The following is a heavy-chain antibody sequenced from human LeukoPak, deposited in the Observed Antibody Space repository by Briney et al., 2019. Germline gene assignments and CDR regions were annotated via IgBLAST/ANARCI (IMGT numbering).Heavy chain of an antibody. Sequence: KTGGSLRLSCAASGFSFTYSTMNWVRLAPGKGLEWVSSITSSSGNIYYSDSARGRFTVSRDNAKNSLYLQMNSLIAEDSAVYYCVRIPNNAGFPNWFDPWGQGTLVSVSS. CDR1: GFSFTYST. J-gene: IGHJ5*02. CDR3: VRIPNNAGFPNWFDP. D-gene: IGHD3-9*01. V-gene: IGHV3-21*01. CDR2: ITSSSGNI.